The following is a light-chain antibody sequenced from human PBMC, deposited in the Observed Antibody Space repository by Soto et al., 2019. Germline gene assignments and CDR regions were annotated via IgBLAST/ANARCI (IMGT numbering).Light chain of an antibody. CDR1: SSDVGGYNY. CDR2: DVS. CDR3: SSYTSSSTLGYV. Sequence: QSVLTQPASVSGSPGQSITISGTGTSSDVGGYNYVSWYQQHPGKAPKLMIYDVSNRPSGVSNRFSGSKSGNTASLTISGLQAEDEADYYCSSYTSSSTLGYVFGTGTKVTVL. V-gene: IGLV2-14*01. J-gene: IGLJ1*01.